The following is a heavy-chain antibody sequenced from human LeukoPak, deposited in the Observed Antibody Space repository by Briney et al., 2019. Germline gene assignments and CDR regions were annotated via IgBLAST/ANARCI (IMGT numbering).Heavy chain of an antibody. Sequence: GGSLRLSCAASGFTFSTYWMSWVRQTPGKGLEWVANINQDGSEKYYVDSVKGRFTISRDNAENSLYLQMHSLRAEDTAVYYCARGLQWLVKYYFDYWGQGTLVTVSS. V-gene: IGHV3-7*01. CDR3: ARGLQWLVKYYFDY. D-gene: IGHD6-19*01. CDR2: INQDGSEK. J-gene: IGHJ4*02. CDR1: GFTFSTYW.